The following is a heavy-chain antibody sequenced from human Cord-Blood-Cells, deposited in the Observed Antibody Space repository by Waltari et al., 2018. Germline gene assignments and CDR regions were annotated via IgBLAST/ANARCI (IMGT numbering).Heavy chain of an antibody. J-gene: IGHJ6*03. Sequence: QVQLQQWGAGLLKPSETLSLTCAVYGGSFSGSYWRWIRQPPGKGLEWIWEINHRGSTNYNPALKSRVTISVDTSKNQFSLKLSSVTAADTAVYYCARGRRSVPFDYYYYMDVWGKGTTVTVSS. CDR3: ARGRRSVPFDYYYYMDV. CDR1: GGSFSGSY. V-gene: IGHV4-34*01. D-gene: IGHD2-2*01. CDR2: INHRGST.